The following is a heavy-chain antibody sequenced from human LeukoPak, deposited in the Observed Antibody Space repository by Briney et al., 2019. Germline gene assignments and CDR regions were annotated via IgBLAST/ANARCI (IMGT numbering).Heavy chain of an antibody. CDR1: GFTFSSYW. Sequence: GGSLRLSCAASGFTFSSYWMSWVRQAPGKGLEWVANIKQDGSEKYYVDSVKGRFTISRDNAKNSLYLQMSSLRAEDTAVYYCARVPRGYDILAGYYPLYFDYWGRGTLVTVSS. CDR3: ARVPRGYDILAGYYPLYFDY. J-gene: IGHJ4*02. D-gene: IGHD3-9*01. V-gene: IGHV3-7*03. CDR2: IKQDGSEK.